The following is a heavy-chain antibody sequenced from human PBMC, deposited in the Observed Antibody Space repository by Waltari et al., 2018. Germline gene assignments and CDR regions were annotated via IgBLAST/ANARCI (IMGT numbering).Heavy chain of an antibody. V-gene: IGHV3-23*01. Sequence: EVQLLESGGGLVQPGGSLRLSCAASGFTFGSYAMNWVRQAPGKGLQWVSTITGSGDITHYADSVKGRFTISRDNSKNTLYLQMNSLRAEDTALYYCAMRINWGQGTLVTVSS. J-gene: IGHJ4*02. CDR1: GFTFGSYA. CDR2: ITGSGDIT. CDR3: AMRIN.